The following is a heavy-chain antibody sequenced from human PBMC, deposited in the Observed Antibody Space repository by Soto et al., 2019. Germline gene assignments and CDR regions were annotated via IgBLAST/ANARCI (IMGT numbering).Heavy chain of an antibody. CDR2: IIPIQGTA. CDR1: GGSFTSYI. Sequence: QVQLGQSGAEGKKPGASVKVSCEASGGSFTSYIFTWVRQAPGQVLEWMGRIIPIQGTANYALKFQDRVMSTADKSTNTAYMELRSLRPEDTALYYCAKSLVFVNHAYMDVWGKWTTVTVSS. D-gene: IGHD3-16*01. CDR3: AKSLVFVNHAYMDV. J-gene: IGHJ6*03. V-gene: IGHV1-69*08.